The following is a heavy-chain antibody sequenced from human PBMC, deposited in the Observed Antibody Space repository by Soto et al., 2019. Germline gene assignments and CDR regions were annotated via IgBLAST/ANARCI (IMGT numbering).Heavy chain of an antibody. CDR1: GFTLSTYG. Sequence: GGSLRLSCAGSGFTLSTYGMTWVRQAPGKGLEWVSAITGTGGNTYYVDSVKGRFTSSRDNSKNMLYLQMNSVRVEDTAVYYCARIRGYWYGLDVWGQGTTVTVSS. CDR3: ARIRGYWYGLDV. J-gene: IGHJ6*02. CDR2: ITGTGGNT. V-gene: IGHV3-23*01.